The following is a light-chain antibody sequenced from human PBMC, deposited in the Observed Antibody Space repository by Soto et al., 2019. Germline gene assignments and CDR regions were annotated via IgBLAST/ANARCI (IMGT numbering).Light chain of an antibody. CDR2: GAS. V-gene: IGKV3D-15*01. J-gene: IGKJ4*01. Sequence: EIVMTQSPATLSVSPGERATLSCRASQSVSSNLAWYQQKPGQAPRLLIYGASTRATGIPARFSGSGSGTKSTLPISGLQSEDFAFYYCQQNNNWPLTFGGGTKVDI. CDR3: QQNNNWPLT. CDR1: QSVSSN.